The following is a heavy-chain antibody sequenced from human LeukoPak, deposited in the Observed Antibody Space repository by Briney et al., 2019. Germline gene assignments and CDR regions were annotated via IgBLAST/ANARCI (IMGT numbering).Heavy chain of an antibody. CDR2: ISSSGSTM. Sequence: GGSLRLSCAASGFTFSSYEIHWVRQAPGKGLEWVSYISSSGSTMYYADSVKGRFTISRDNAKNSLYLQMNSLRAEDTTFYYCARESSGGYYFDVFDIWGQGTMVTVSS. V-gene: IGHV3-48*03. CDR1: GFTFSSYE. CDR3: ARESSGGYYFDVFDI. J-gene: IGHJ3*02. D-gene: IGHD3-22*01.